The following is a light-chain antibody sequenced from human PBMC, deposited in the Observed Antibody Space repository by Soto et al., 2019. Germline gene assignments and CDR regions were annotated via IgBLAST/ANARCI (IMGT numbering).Light chain of an antibody. J-gene: IGKJ2*01. V-gene: IGKV3-15*01. Sequence: EIVMTQSPSTLSVSPGERTTLSCRASQSVSSNLAWYQQKPGQAPRLLIYGASTLATGVPARFSGSGSGTDFTLTISSLQPEDFAVYYCQQYHNWPYTFGQGTKVEIK. CDR3: QQYHNWPYT. CDR1: QSVSSN. CDR2: GAS.